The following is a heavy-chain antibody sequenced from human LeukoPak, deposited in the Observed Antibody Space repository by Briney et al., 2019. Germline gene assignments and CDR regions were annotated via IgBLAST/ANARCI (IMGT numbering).Heavy chain of an antibody. CDR2: INPDGGNT. V-gene: IGHV1-46*01. Sequence: ASVKVSCKASGYTFTNSYIHWVRQAPGQVLEWMGLINPDGGNTNYAQNFQGRVTLTRDTSTSTVYMELSSLRSENTAIYYCARIRDGYNDAYDLWGQGTVVTVPS. CDR1: GYTFTNSY. CDR3: ARIRDGYNDAYDL. D-gene: IGHD5-24*01. J-gene: IGHJ3*01.